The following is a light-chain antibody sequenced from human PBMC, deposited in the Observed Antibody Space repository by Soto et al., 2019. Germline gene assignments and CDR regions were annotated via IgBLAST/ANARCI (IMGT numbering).Light chain of an antibody. J-gene: IGKJ3*01. V-gene: IGKV3-11*01. Sequence: EIVLTQSPATLSLSPGERATLSCRASQSVSSYLAWYQQQPGQAPRLLIYDASNRATGIPARFSGSGSGTDFTLTISSLEPEDFAVYYCQHYGGSFIFGPGTKVDIK. CDR1: QSVSSY. CDR2: DAS. CDR3: QHYGGSFI.